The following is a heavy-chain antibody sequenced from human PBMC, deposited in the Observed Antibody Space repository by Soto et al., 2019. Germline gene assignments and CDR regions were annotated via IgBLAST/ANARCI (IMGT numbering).Heavy chain of an antibody. CDR1: GFSLSTSGMC. CDR2: IDWDDDK. D-gene: IGHD3-3*01. V-gene: IGHV2-70*01. J-gene: IGHJ4*02. CDR3: ARISTYYDFWSGYYFDY. Sequence: SGPTLVKPTQTLTLTCTFSGFSLSTSGMCVSWIRQPPGKALEWLALIDWDDDKYYSTSLKTRLTISKDTSKNQVVLTMTNMDPVDTATYYCARISTYYDFWSGYYFDYWGQGTLVTVSS.